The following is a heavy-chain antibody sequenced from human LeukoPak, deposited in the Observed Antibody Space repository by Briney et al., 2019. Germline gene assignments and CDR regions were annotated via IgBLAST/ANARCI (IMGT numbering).Heavy chain of an antibody. CDR1: VFNFGDKF. Sequence: GGSLRLSCAASVFNFGDKFMSWIRQAPGKGLEWLSYISSNGRTIHYADSVKGRFTISRDNANKSLYLQMNNLGAEDTAVYYCARVPGHYYYYGMDVWGQGTTVTVSS. CDR3: ARVPGHYYYYGMDV. CDR2: ISSNGRTI. D-gene: IGHD1-26*01. J-gene: IGHJ6*02. V-gene: IGHV3-11*01.